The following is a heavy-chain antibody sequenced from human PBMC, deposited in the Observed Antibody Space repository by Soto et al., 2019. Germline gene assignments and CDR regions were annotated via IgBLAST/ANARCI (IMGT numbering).Heavy chain of an antibody. CDR1: VYTSTSYG. J-gene: IGHJ6*02. CDR2: ISAYNGNT. D-gene: IGHD5-12*01. V-gene: IGHV1-18*01. Sequence: XSVKVSCEASVYTSTSYGISWVRQAPGQGLEWMGWISAYNGNTNYAQKLQGRVTMTTDTSTSTAYMELRSLRSDDTAVYYCARDLSVWWLPRGYYYGMDVWGQGSTVTVSS. CDR3: ARDLSVWWLPRGYYYGMDV.